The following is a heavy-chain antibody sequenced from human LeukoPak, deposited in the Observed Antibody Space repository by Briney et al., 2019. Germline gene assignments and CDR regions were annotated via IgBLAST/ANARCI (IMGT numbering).Heavy chain of an antibody. CDR2: TYYRSKWYN. D-gene: IGHD6-19*01. J-gene: IGHJ4*02. Sequence: SQTLSLTCVVSGDNVSSKNGAWNWIRQSPSTDLEWLGRTYYRSKWYNDYAESMEGRMTISQDTSKNQYSLHLNSVTPDDTAVYYCARDFGTTGWHTFDYWGQGTLVTVSS. CDR1: GDNVSSKNGA. V-gene: IGHV6-1*01. CDR3: ARDFGTTGWHTFDY.